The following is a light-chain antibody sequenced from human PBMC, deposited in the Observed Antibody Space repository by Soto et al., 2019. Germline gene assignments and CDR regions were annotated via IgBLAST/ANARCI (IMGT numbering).Light chain of an antibody. J-gene: IGLJ3*02. CDR1: SSNIGSNY. Sequence: QSVLTQPPSASGTPGQRVTISCSGSSSNIGSNYVYWYQQFPGTAPKLLIYRNDQRPSGVPDRFSGSKSGTSASLAISGLRSEDEADYYCATWDDSLTGWLFGGGTKVTVL. CDR2: RND. CDR3: ATWDDSLTGWL. V-gene: IGLV1-47*01.